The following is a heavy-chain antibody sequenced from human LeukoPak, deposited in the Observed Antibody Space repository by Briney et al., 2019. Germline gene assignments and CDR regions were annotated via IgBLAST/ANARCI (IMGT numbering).Heavy chain of an antibody. D-gene: IGHD5-24*01. J-gene: IGHJ4*02. CDR2: IYYSGST. CDR1: GGSISSYY. V-gene: IGHV4-59*01. Sequence: MASETLSLTCTVSGGSISSYYWSWIRQPPGKGLEWIGYIYYSGSTNYNPSLKSRVTISVDTSKNQFSLKLSSVTAADTAVYYCARGTRATITYWGQGTLVTVSS. CDR3: ARGTRATITY.